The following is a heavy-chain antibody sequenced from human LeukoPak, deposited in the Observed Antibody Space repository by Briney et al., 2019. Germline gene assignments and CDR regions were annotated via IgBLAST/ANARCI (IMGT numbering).Heavy chain of an antibody. J-gene: IGHJ3*02. D-gene: IGHD1-26*01. Sequence: GGSLRLSCAASGFTFRDYYMTWIRQAPGKGLEWVSYISSSGSSIYYADAVKGRFTISRDNAKNSLYLEMNSLRAEDTAVYYCARVMGAYAFDIWAQGTMVTVSS. CDR1: GFTFRDYY. CDR3: ARVMGAYAFDI. V-gene: IGHV3-11*01. CDR2: ISSSGSSI.